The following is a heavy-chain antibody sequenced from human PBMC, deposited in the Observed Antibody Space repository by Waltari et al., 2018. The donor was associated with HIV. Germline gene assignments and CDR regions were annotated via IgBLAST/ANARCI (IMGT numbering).Heavy chain of an antibody. CDR3: ARDKAITMIVGYYFDY. J-gene: IGHJ4*02. CDR2: INSDGSST. D-gene: IGHD3-22*01. CDR1: GFTFSSYW. V-gene: IGHV3-74*01. Sequence: EVQLVESGGGLVQPGGSLRLSCAASGFTFSSYWMHWVRQAPGKGLVWVSRINSDGSSTSYADSVKGRFTISRDNAKNTLYLQMNSLRAEDTAVYYCARDKAITMIVGYYFDYWGQGTLVTVSS.